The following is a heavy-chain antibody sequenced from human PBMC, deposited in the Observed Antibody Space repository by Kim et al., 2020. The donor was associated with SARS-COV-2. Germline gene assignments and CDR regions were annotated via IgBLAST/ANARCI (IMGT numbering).Heavy chain of an antibody. V-gene: IGHV3-21*01. Sequence: GGSLRLSCAASGFTFNSYSMNWVRQAPGKGLEWVSSISSSGSYIYYADSVRGRFTISRDNAKNSLYLQMNSLRAEDTAVYYCARVRAEDIVVVPAATNWFDPWGQGTLVTVSS. CDR1: GFTFNSYS. CDR2: ISSSGSYI. CDR3: ARVRAEDIVVVPAATNWFDP. D-gene: IGHD2-2*01. J-gene: IGHJ5*02.